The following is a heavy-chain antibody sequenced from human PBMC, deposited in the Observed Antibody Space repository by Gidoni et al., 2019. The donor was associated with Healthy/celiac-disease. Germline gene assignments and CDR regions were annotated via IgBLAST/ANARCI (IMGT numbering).Heavy chain of an antibody. Sequence: EVQLVESGGGLVQPGGSLRLSCAASGFTFSSYWMHWVRQAPGKGLVWVSRINSDGRSTSYADSVKGRFTISRDNAKNTLYLQMNSLRAEDTAVYYCARDRLYYYDSSGYRDAFDIWGQGTMVTVSS. J-gene: IGHJ3*02. V-gene: IGHV3-74*01. CDR2: INSDGRST. CDR3: ARDRLYYYDSSGYRDAFDI. CDR1: GFTFSSYW. D-gene: IGHD3-22*01.